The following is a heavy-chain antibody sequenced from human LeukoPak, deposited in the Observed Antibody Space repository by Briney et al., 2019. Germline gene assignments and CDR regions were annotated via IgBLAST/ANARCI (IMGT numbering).Heavy chain of an antibody. V-gene: IGHV4-61*01. CDR1: GGSVSSGSYY. J-gene: IGHJ3*02. CDR3: ARDTYYYDTPDAFDI. CDR2: IYYSGST. Sequence: SETLSLTCTVSGGSVSSGSYYWSWIRQPPGKGLEWIGYIYYSGSTNYNPSPKSRVTISVDTSKNQFSLKLSSVTAADTAVYYCARDTYYYDTPDAFDIWGQGTMVTVSS. D-gene: IGHD3-22*01.